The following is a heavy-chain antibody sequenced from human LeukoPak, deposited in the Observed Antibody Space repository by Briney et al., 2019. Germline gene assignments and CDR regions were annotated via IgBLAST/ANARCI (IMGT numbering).Heavy chain of an antibody. Sequence: GGSLRLSCVASGFTFSSYSMNWVRQTPGKGLEWVAVVSYDGSNKDYSDSVKGRFTISRDNSKNTVNLQMNSLRVEDTAVYYCAREMGSVYFDYWGQGTLVTVSS. D-gene: IGHD3-10*01. CDR1: GFTFSSYS. CDR3: AREMGSVYFDY. CDR2: VSYDGSNK. J-gene: IGHJ4*02. V-gene: IGHV3-33*08.